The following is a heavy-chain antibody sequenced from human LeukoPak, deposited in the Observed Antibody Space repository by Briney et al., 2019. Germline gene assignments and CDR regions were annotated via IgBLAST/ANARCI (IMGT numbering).Heavy chain of an antibody. Sequence: ASVKVSCKASGYTFTSYYMHWVRQAPGQGLEWMGIINPSGGSTSYAQKFQGRVTMTRDTSTSTVYMELSSLRSEDTAVYYCARDGGAYCGGDCYSDYWGQGTLVTVSS. D-gene: IGHD2-21*02. CDR2: INPSGGST. J-gene: IGHJ4*02. CDR1: GYTFTSYY. V-gene: IGHV1-46*01. CDR3: ARDGGAYCGGDCYSDY.